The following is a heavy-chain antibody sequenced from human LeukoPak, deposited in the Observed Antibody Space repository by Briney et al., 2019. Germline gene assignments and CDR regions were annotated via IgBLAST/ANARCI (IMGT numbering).Heavy chain of an antibody. CDR2: IKQDGSEK. CDR1: GFTFSSYW. V-gene: IGHV3-7*05. J-gene: IGHJ4*02. D-gene: IGHD6-13*01. Sequence: PGGSLRLSCAASGFTFSSYWMSCVRQAPGKGLEWVANIKQDGSEKYYVDSVKGRFTISRGNAKNSLYLQMNSLRAEDTAVYYCARERRIAAAGTGDYWGQGALVTVSS. CDR3: ARERRIAAAGTGDY.